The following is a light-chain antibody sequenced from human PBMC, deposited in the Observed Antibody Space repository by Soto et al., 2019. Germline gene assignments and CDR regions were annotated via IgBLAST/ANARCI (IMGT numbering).Light chain of an antibody. CDR1: SSDVGGYNY. V-gene: IGLV2-14*01. Sequence: QAVVTQPASVSGSPGQSITISCTGTSSDVGGYNYVSWYQQHPGEAPKLMIYDVSNRPSGVSNRFSGSKSGNTASLTISGLQAEDEADYYCSSYTSSSTLAVFGGGTKLTVL. CDR2: DVS. CDR3: SSYTSSSTLAV. J-gene: IGLJ2*01.